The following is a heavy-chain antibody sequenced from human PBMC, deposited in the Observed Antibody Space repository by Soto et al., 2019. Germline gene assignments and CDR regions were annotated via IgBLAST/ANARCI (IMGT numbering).Heavy chain of an antibody. CDR3: AREDSIIIPAVSDF. D-gene: IGHD2-2*01. J-gene: IGHJ4*02. V-gene: IGHV3-21*01. Sequence: LRLSCTVSGFAFNNYGINWVRQAPGKGLEWVSSISKSDYTYYSDSVKGRFTISRDNAKNSVSLQMNTLRVEDTAVYYCAREDSIIIPAVSDFWGQGTLVTVSS. CDR2: ISKSDYT. CDR1: GFAFNNYG.